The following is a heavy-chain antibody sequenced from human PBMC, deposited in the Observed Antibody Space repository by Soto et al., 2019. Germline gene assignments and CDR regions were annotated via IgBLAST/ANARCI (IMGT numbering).Heavy chain of an antibody. CDR1: GGSISSYY. D-gene: IGHD3-10*01. CDR2: IDTSGTT. J-gene: IGHJ6*02. CDR3: ARGPRGYVYYHGMDV. V-gene: IGHV4-4*07. Sequence: QVQVHESGPGLVKPSETLSLTCTVSGGSISSYYCSWIRQAAGKGLEWIGRIDTSGTTNYNPALKGRVTMSVDASKNQFSLNLSSVTAADTAVYYCARGPRGYVYYHGMDVWGQGTTVTVSS.